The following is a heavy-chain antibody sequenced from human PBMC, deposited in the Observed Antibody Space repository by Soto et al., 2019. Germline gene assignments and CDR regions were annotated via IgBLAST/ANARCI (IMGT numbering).Heavy chain of an antibody. V-gene: IGHV3-48*01. CDR2: ISSSSSTI. J-gene: IGHJ3*02. D-gene: IGHD3-3*01. CDR3: ARDVGDFWSGYYSRGAFDI. Sequence: GGSLRLSCAASGFTFSSYSMNWVRQAPGKGLEWVSYISSSSSTIYYADSVKGRFTISRDNAKNSLYLQMNSLRAEDTAVYYCARDVGDFWSGYYSRGAFDIWGQGTMVTVSS. CDR1: GFTFSSYS.